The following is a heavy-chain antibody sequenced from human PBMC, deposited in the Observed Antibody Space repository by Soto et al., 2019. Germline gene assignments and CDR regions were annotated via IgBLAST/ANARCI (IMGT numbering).Heavy chain of an antibody. CDR2: INAGNGNT. Sequence: ASVKVSCKASGYTFTSYAMHWVRQAPGQRLEWMGWINAGNGNTKYSQKFQGRVTITRDTSASTAYMELSSLRSEDTAVYYCARGRGGIVVVPAAPGDVWGQGTTVTVSS. CDR3: ARGRGGIVVVPAAPGDV. J-gene: IGHJ6*02. V-gene: IGHV1-3*01. CDR1: GYTFTSYA. D-gene: IGHD2-2*01.